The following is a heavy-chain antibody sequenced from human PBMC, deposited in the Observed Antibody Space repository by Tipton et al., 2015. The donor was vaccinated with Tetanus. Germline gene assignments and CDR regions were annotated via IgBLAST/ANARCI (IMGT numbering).Heavy chain of an antibody. J-gene: IGHJ4*02. CDR1: GYTVTGFF. CDR2: ITPNNGDT. Sequence: QLVQSGAEVKKPGASVKVSCKASGYTVTGFFMHWVRQVPGQGLEWMGWITPNNGDTKSAHKFQDRVTMTSDRSSSTVYMQLNRLRYDDTAVYFCARGSLRKGFLEWHFDYWGQGALVTVSS. CDR3: ARGSLRKGFLEWHFDY. D-gene: IGHD3-3*01. V-gene: IGHV1-2*02.